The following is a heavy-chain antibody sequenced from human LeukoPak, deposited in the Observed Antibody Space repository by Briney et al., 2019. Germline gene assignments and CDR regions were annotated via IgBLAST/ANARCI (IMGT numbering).Heavy chain of an antibody. CDR2: INHSGST. CDR1: GGSFSGYY. CDR3: ASRGYSYGTEDYFDY. V-gene: IGHV4-34*01. D-gene: IGHD5-18*01. Sequence: SETLSLTCAVYGGSFSGYYWSWIRQPPGKGLEWIGEINHSGSTNYNPSLKSRVTISVDTSKNQFSLKLSSVTAADTAVYHRASRGYSYGTEDYFDYWGQGTLVTVS. J-gene: IGHJ4*02.